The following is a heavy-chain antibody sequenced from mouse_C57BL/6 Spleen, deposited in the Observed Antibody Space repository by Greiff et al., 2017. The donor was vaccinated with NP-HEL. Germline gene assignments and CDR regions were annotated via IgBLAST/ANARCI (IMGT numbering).Heavy chain of an antibody. J-gene: IGHJ3*01. V-gene: IGHV1-26*01. D-gene: IGHD1-1*01. CDR3: ARGYYGSSPTWFAY. CDR2: INPNNGGT. CDR1: GYTFTDYY. Sequence: EVQLQQSGPELVKPGASVKISCKASGYTFTDYYMNWVKQSHGKSLEWIGDINPNNGGTSYNQKFKGKATLTLDKSSSTAYMELRSLTSEDSAVYYCARGYYGSSPTWFAYWGQGTLVTVSA.